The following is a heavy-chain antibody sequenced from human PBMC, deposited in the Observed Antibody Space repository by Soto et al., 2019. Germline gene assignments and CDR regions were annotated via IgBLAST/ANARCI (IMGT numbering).Heavy chain of an antibody. J-gene: IGHJ6*02. CDR1: GGSISSSSYY. CDR3: ARHRTTARGIDV. D-gene: IGHD1-1*01. CDR2: IYYSGST. Sequence: SETLSLTCTVSGGSISSSSYYWGWIRQPPGKGLEWIGSIYYSGSTYYNPSLKSRVTISVDTSKNQFSLKLSSVTAADTAVYYCARHRTTARGIDVWGQGTTVTVSS. V-gene: IGHV4-39*01.